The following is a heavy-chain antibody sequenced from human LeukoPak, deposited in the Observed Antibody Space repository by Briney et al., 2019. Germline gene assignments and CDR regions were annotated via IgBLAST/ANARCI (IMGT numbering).Heavy chain of an antibody. CDR2: LYYSGNT. CDR3: ARHSPVENYFDY. Sequence: PSETLSLTCTVSGDSISSSSYYWGWIRQPPGKGLEWIGSLYYSGNTYYNPSLKSRVTMSVDTFKNQFSLKVNSVTATDTAVFYCARHSPVENYFDYWGQGTLVTVSS. J-gene: IGHJ4*02. V-gene: IGHV4-39*01. CDR1: GDSISSSSYY.